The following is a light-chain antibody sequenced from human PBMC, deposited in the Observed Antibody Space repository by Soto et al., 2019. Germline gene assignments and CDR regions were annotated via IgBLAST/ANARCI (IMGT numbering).Light chain of an antibody. CDR2: EVS. CDR3: SSYSISTADL. CDR1: SSDVGGYDY. J-gene: IGLJ1*01. V-gene: IGLV2-14*01. Sequence: QSVLTQPASVSGSPGQSITISCTGTSSDVGGYDYVSWYQLHPGKAPKLMVFEVSNRPSGVSYRFSGSKSGNTASLTISALQAEDEADYFCSSYSISTADLFGTGTKATV.